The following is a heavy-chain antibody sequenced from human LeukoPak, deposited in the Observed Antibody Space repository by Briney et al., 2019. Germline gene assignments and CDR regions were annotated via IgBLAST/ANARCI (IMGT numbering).Heavy chain of an antibody. CDR2: ISYDGSNK. CDR3: AKAGVGYCSGGSCPYYFDY. J-gene: IGHJ4*02. V-gene: IGHV3-30*18. Sequence: PGGSLRLSCAASGFPFSSYGMHWVRQAPGKGLEWGAVISYDGSNKYYADSVKGRFTISRDNSKNTLYLQMNSLRAEDTAVYYCAKAGVGYCSGGSCPYYFDYWGQGTLVTVSS. D-gene: IGHD2-15*01. CDR1: GFPFSSYG.